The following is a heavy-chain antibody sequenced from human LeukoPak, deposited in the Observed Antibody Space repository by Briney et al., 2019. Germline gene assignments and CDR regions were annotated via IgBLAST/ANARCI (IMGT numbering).Heavy chain of an antibody. CDR2: ISSCSSTI. Sequence: PGGSLRLSCAASGFTFSTYSMNWVRQAPGKGLEWVSYISSCSSTIYNADSVKGRFAISRDNAKNSLYLQMNSLRAEDTAVYYCARDSPPDTWGQGTMVTVSS. CDR1: GFTFSTYS. CDR3: ARDSPPDT. J-gene: IGHJ3*02. V-gene: IGHV3-48*01.